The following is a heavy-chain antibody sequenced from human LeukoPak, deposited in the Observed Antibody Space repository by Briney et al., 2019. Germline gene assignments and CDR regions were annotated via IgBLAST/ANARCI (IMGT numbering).Heavy chain of an antibody. CDR1: GFSFSSYP. CDR3: ARDVDYDTSGYSGFPGD. V-gene: IGHV3-30*01. Sequence: GGSLRLSCAASGFSFSSYPMHWVRQAPGKGLEWVAVISFDGSYKYYADSVKGRFTISRDNSKNTVYLQMNSLRAEDTAVYYCARDVDYDTSGYSGFPGDWGQGTLATVSS. J-gene: IGHJ4*02. CDR2: ISFDGSYK. D-gene: IGHD3-22*01.